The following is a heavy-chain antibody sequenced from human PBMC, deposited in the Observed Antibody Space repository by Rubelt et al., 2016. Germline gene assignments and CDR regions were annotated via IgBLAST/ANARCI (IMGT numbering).Heavy chain of an antibody. J-gene: IGHJ4*02. D-gene: IGHD2-8*01. CDR2: ISAYKGDT. Sequence: QVQLVQSGAEVKKPGSSVKVSCKASGYPFTSFGIGWVRQAPGQGLEWIGWISAYKGDTNFAQNFQGRVTMTTDTSTGTVYMELRSLRSDDTAVYYCARAQRIRLLMVYAPTFDYWGQGTLVTVSS. CDR1: GYPFTSFG. V-gene: IGHV1-18*01. CDR3: ARAQRIRLLMVYAPTFDY.